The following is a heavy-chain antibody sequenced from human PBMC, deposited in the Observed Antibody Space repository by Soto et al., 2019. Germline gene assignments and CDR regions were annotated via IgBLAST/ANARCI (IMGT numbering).Heavy chain of an antibody. Sequence: GGSLRLSCAASGFTFSNYAMNWVRQAPGKGLEWVSIISSNGVGTYYANSVQGRFTISRDNSKNTVYLQMGSLRPEDMAVYYCARRARPDFYYMDVWGKGTTVTVSS. CDR2: ISSNGVGT. CDR3: ARRARPDFYYMDV. CDR1: GFTFSNYA. J-gene: IGHJ6*03. D-gene: IGHD6-6*01. V-gene: IGHV3-64*01.